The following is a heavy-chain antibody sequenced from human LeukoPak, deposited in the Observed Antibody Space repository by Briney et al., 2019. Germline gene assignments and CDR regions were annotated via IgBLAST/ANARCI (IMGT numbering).Heavy chain of an antibody. V-gene: IGHV3-9*01. CDR1: GFTFDDYA. D-gene: IGHD6-19*01. CDR3: AKARTIAVAGSGFDY. Sequence: GGSLRLSCAASGFTFDDYAMHWVRQAPGKGLEWVSGISWNSGSIGYADSVKGRFTISRDNAKNSLYLQMNSLRAEDTALYYCAKARTIAVAGSGFDYWGQGTLVTVSS. J-gene: IGHJ4*02. CDR2: ISWNSGSI.